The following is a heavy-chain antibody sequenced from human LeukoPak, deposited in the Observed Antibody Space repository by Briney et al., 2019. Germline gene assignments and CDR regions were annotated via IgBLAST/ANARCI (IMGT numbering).Heavy chain of an antibody. J-gene: IGHJ5*02. CDR1: GFTFSSYE. Sequence: PGGSLRLSCAASGFTFSSYEMNWVRQAPGKGLEWVSYISSSGSTIYYADSVKGRFTISRDNAKNSLYLQMNSLRAEDTAVYYCAGVFEVASTRIFDPWGQGTLVTVSS. V-gene: IGHV3-48*03. D-gene: IGHD5-24*01. CDR3: AGVFEVASTRIFDP. CDR2: ISSSGSTI.